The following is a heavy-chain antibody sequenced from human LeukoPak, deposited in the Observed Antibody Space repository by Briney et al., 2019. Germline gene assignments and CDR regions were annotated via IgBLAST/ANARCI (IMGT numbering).Heavy chain of an antibody. J-gene: IGHJ4*02. Sequence: GGSLRLSCAASGFTFSNYWMHWVRQAPGKGLVWVSRIGGSGGSTYYADSVKGRFTISRDNSKNTLYLQMNSLRAEDTAVYYCAKAAGWLLHYWGQGTLVTVSS. V-gene: IGHV3-23*01. CDR2: IGGSGGST. D-gene: IGHD3-22*01. CDR1: GFTFSNYW. CDR3: AKAAGWLLHY.